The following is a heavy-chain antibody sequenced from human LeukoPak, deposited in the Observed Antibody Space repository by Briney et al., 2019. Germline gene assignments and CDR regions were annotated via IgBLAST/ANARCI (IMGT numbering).Heavy chain of an antibody. CDR1: GGSISSGSYY. Sequence: PSETLSLTCTVSGGSISSGSYYWSWIRQPPGKGLEGIWRIYTSGSNNSNPSLKSRVTLSVGTSKNQFSLKLSSVTAADTAVYYCAREGVYYYDSSGYYYYFDYWGQGTLVTVSS. D-gene: IGHD3-22*01. J-gene: IGHJ4*02. CDR2: IYTSGSN. CDR3: AREGVYYYDSSGYYYYFDY. V-gene: IGHV4-61*02.